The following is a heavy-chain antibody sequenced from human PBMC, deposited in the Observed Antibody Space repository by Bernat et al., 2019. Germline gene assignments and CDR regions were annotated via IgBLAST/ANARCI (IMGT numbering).Heavy chain of an antibody. J-gene: IGHJ4*02. CDR2: ISSSSSTI. CDR3: AREDDYIWGSYRYYYFDY. D-gene: IGHD3-16*02. Sequence: EVQLVESGGGLVQPGGSLRLSCAASGFTFSSYSMNWVRQAPGKGLEWVSYISSSSSTIYYADSVKSRFTISRDNAKNSLYLQMNSLRDEDTAVYYCAREDDYIWGSYRYYYFDYWGQGTLVTVSS. V-gene: IGHV3-48*02. CDR1: GFTFSSYS.